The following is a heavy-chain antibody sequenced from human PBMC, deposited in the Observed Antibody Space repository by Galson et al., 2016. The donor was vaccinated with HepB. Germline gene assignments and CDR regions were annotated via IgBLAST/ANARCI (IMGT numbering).Heavy chain of an antibody. CDR3: AREGDRVVAAGLDY. J-gene: IGHJ4*02. CDR2: ISSNSGGGAI. Sequence: SLRLSCAASGFTLSDSYMAWIRLAPGKGLEWISYISSNSGGGAIYYADSVQGRFTISRDNAKNSLSLQMNNLRAEDTAVYYCAREGDRVVAAGLDYWGQGTLVTVSS. V-gene: IGHV3-11*04. CDR1: GFTLSDSY. D-gene: IGHD6-25*01.